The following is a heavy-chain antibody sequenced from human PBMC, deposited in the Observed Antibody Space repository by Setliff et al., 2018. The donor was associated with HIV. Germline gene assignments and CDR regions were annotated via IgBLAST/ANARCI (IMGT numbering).Heavy chain of an antibody. CDR1: SGSFSSRHY. V-gene: IGHV4-39*01. D-gene: IGHD5-12*01. J-gene: IGHJ4*02. CDR3: ARHQSGYNFSPFDN. CDR2: VSYSGTT. Sequence: KPSETLSLTCTVSSGSFSSRHYWGWIRQSPGKGLEWIGSVSYSGTTYYNPSLRRRITISVDTSKNQFSLIVSSVTAADTATYYCARHQSGYNFSPFDNWGLGSLVTVSS.